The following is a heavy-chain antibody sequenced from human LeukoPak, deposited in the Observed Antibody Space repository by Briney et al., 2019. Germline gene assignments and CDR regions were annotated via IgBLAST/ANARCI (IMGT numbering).Heavy chain of an antibody. J-gene: IGHJ4*02. CDR2: ISGSGGST. CDR3: AKEGANVDTAMVRGTLDY. CDR1: GFTFSSYA. D-gene: IGHD5-18*01. V-gene: IGHV3-23*01. Sequence: QSGGSLRLSCAASGFTFSSYAMSRVRQAPGKGLEWVSAISGSGGSTYYADSVKGRFTISRDNSKNTLYLQMNSLRAEDTAVYYCAKEGANVDTAMVRGTLDYWGQGTLVTVSS.